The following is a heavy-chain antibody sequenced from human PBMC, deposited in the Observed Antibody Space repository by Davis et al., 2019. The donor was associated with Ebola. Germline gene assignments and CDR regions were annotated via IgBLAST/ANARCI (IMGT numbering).Heavy chain of an antibody. V-gene: IGHV3-21*04. Sequence: PGGSLRLSCAAPGFTFSSYNMNWVRQAPGKGLEWVSFLSSGSDRVYYADSVQGRFTISRDNAKNSLYLQMNSLRDEDTAVYYCARGKWFDPWGQGTLVSVTS. CDR3: ARGKWFDP. CDR1: GFTFSSYN. J-gene: IGHJ5*02. CDR2: LSSGSDRV.